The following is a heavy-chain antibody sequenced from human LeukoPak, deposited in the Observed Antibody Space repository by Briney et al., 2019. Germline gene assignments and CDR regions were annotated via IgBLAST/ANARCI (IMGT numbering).Heavy chain of an antibody. J-gene: IGHJ5*02. D-gene: IGHD4-11*01. V-gene: IGHV1-69*04. CDR3: ARDLYRDSLPVSWFDP. CDR1: GGTFSSYT. CDR2: IIPILGIA. Sequence: SVKVSCKASGGTFSSYTISWVRQAPGQGLEWMGRIIPILGIANYAQKFQGRVTITADKSTSTAYMELRSLRSDDTAVYYCARDLYRDSLPVSWFDPWGQGTLVTVSS.